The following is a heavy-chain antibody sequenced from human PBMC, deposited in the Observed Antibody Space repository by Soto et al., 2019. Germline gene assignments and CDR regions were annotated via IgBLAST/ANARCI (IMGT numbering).Heavy chain of an antibody. Sequence: ASVKVSCKTSGCIFTAYGLAWRRQAPGQRPEWMGWVSTNDDRTNYAQKFRGRVTMTTDRSTTTTSMELRSLRPDDTAVYYCARELNTESSAYYSFAFWGQGTLVTVSS. CDR2: VSTNDDRT. CDR1: GCIFTAYG. CDR3: ARELNTESSAYYSFAF. D-gene: IGHD3-22*01. V-gene: IGHV1-18*01. J-gene: IGHJ4*02.